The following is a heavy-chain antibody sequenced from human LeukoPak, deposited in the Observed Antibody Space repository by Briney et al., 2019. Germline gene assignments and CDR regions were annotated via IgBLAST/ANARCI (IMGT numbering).Heavy chain of an antibody. CDR1: QFNFNKFG. J-gene: IGHJ3*02. CDR3: AKDPNGDYIGTFDI. V-gene: IGHV3-23*01. Sequence: GGSLRLSCATSQFNFNKFGMTWVRQAPGKGLEWVSSISGNGGSTQYADSVQGRFAISRDDSKNTLYLQMNSLRAEDTAVYFCAKDPNGDYIGTFDIWGQGTMVTVSS. D-gene: IGHD4-17*01. CDR2: ISGNGGST.